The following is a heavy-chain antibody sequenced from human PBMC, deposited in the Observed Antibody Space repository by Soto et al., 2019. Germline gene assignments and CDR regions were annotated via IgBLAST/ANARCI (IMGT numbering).Heavy chain of an antibody. V-gene: IGHV4-61*08. Sequence: TSGNLFLSCTVSGGSISSGGYYWSWIRQNPGKGLEWIGYIYYSGSTNYTPSLKSRVTISVDTSKNQFSLKLSSVTAADTAVYYCARRFRAARPNSYYFDYWGQGTLVTVSS. CDR3: ARRFRAARPNSYYFDY. CDR1: GGSISSGGYY. J-gene: IGHJ4*02. CDR2: IYYSGST. D-gene: IGHD6-6*01.